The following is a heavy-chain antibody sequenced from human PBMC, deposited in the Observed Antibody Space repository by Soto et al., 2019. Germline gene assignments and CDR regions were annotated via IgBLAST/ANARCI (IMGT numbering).Heavy chain of an antibody. CDR2: INPGNGDT. Sequence: ASVKVSCKAIGYTFSNFAVHWMRQSPGQSLEWMGWINPGNGDTQYSRNFQGRVTMTGDTSAGTAYMELSSLRSEDTAVYYCATAGAKDGYNHYGMDVWGQGTTVTVSS. CDR1: GYTFSNFA. D-gene: IGHD5-12*01. V-gene: IGHV1-3*01. CDR3: ATAGAKDGYNHYGMDV. J-gene: IGHJ6*02.